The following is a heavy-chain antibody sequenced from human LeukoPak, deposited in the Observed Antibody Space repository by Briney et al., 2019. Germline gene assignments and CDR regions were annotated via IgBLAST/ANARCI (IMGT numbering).Heavy chain of an antibody. V-gene: IGHV7-4-1*02. CDR1: GYTFTSYA. J-gene: IGHJ6*03. CDR3: ARGSHVWGSYISYYYMDV. Sequence: ASVKVSCKASGYTFTSYAMNWVRQAPGQGLEWMGWINTNTGNPTYAQGFTGRFVFSLDTSVSTAYLQISSLTAEDTAVYYCARGSHVWGSYISYYYMDVWGKGTTVTVSS. D-gene: IGHD3-16*01. CDR2: INTNTGNP.